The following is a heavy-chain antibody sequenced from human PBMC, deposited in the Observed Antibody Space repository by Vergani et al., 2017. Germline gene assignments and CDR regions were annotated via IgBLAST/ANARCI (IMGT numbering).Heavy chain of an antibody. Sequence: QVQLQQWGAGLLKPSETLSLTCAVYGGSFSGYYWSWSRQPPGKGLEWIGEINHSGSTNYNPSLKRRVTISVDTSKNQFSLKLSSVTAADTAVYYCARGASGWYRNWGQGTLVTVSS. CDR2: INHSGST. CDR1: GGSFSGYY. D-gene: IGHD6-19*01. V-gene: IGHV4-34*01. CDR3: ARGASGWYRN. J-gene: IGHJ4*02.